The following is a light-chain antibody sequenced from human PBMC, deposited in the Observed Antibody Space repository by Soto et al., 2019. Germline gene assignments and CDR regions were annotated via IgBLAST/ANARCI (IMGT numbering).Light chain of an antibody. J-gene: IGLJ1*01. Sequence: QSALTQPPSVSGAPGQRVTISCTGSSSNIGAGYDVHWYQQLPGTAPKLLIYGNSNRPSGVPDRFSGPKSGTSASLAITGLQAEDEADYYCQSYDSSLSGWVFGTGTRSPS. CDR2: GNS. V-gene: IGLV1-40*01. CDR3: QSYDSSLSGWV. CDR1: SSNIGAGYD.